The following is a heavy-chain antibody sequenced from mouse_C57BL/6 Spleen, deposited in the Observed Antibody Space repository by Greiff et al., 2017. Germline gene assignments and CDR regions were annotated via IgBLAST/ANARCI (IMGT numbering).Heavy chain of an antibody. CDR3: ARGGYDYDGWGMDY. V-gene: IGHV1-61*01. J-gene: IGHJ4*01. Sequence: QVQLQQPGAELVRPGSSVKLSCKASGYTFTSYWMGWVKQRPGQGLEWIGNIYPSDSETHYNQKLKDKATMTVDKSSSTADMQHSSLTSEDSAVYDGARGGYDYDGWGMDYWGQGTSVTVSS. CDR1: GYTFTSYW. D-gene: IGHD2-4*01. CDR2: IYPSDSET.